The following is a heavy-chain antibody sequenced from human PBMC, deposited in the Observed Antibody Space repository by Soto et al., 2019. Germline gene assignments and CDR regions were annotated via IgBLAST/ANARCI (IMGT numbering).Heavy chain of an antibody. CDR2: INAGNGNT. V-gene: IGHV1-3*01. Sequence: ASVKVSCKASGYTFTSYAMHWVRQAPGQRLEWMGWINAGNGNTKYSQKFQGRVTISRDNAKNSLYLQVNSLRAEDTAVYYCARDMGVAVAADWYFDLWGRGTLVTVSS. CDR3: ARDMGVAVAADWYFDL. J-gene: IGHJ2*01. CDR1: GYTFTSYA. D-gene: IGHD6-19*01.